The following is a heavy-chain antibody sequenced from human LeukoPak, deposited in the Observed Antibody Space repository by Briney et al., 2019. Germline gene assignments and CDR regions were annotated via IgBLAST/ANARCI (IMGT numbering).Heavy chain of an antibody. CDR3: ARSNQADDY. Sequence: PGRSLRLSCAASGFTFSSYWMHWVRHVPGKGLVWVARINTGGSSTTYADSVKGRFTISRDNAKNMLYLQMDSLRDEDTGVYYCARSNQADDYWGQGTLVTVSS. CDR2: INTGGSST. V-gene: IGHV3-74*01. CDR1: GFTFSSYW. J-gene: IGHJ4*02. D-gene: IGHD1-14*01.